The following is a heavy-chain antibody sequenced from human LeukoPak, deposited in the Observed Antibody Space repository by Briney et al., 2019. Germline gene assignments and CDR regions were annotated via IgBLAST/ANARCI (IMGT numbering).Heavy chain of an antibody. CDR1: GYTFTGYY. CDR2: INPNSGGT. Sequence: ASVKVSCKASGYTFTGYYMHWVRQAPGQGLEWMGWINPNSGGTNYAQKFQGRVTMTRDTSISTAYMVLSRLRSDDTAVYYCARSPESGPRNREQPSGYWGQGTLVTVSS. V-gene: IGHV1-2*02. D-gene: IGHD1-14*01. CDR3: ARSPESGPRNREQPSGY. J-gene: IGHJ4*02.